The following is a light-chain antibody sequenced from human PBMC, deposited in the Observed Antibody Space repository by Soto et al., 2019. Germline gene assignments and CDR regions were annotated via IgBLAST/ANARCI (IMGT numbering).Light chain of an antibody. Sequence: QSVLTQPPSVSGSPGQSVTISCTGTSGDIGSYNRVSWYQQPPGTAPKLIIYEVTNRPSGVPDRFSGSKSGTTASLTISGLQAEDEAYYYCSLYTGISTLLFATGTKVTVL. J-gene: IGLJ1*01. CDR3: SLYTGISTLL. CDR2: EVT. V-gene: IGLV2-18*01. CDR1: SGDIGSYNR.